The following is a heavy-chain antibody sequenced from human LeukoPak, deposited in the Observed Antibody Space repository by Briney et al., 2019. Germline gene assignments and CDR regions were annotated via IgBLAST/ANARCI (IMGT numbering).Heavy chain of an antibody. D-gene: IGHD3-10*01. Sequence: GESLKISCEGSGXSFTSYWNGWVRQMPGKGLECMGIIYPGDSDTRYSPSFQGQVTISADKSISTAYLQWSSLKASDSAMYYCATNTMFRGIHAFDIWGQGTMVTVSS. J-gene: IGHJ3*02. CDR3: ATNTMFRGIHAFDI. CDR2: IYPGDSDT. V-gene: IGHV5-51*01. CDR1: GXSFTSYW.